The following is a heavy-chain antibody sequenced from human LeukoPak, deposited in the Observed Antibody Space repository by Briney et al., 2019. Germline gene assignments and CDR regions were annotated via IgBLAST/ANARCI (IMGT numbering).Heavy chain of an antibody. CDR3: ARSYSSRNDY. V-gene: IGHV5-51*01. J-gene: IGHJ4*02. CDR1: GYSFTTYW. D-gene: IGHD6-13*01. Sequence: GESLKISCKSSGYSFTTYWIAWVRQMPGKGLEWMGTIYPGDSDTRYSPSFQGQVTISADKSISTAYLQWSSLKASDTAMYYCARSYSSRNDYWGQGTLVTVSS. CDR2: IYPGDSDT.